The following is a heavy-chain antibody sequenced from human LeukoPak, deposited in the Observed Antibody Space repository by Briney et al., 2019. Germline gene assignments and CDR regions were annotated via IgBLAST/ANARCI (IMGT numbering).Heavy chain of an antibody. CDR1: GDSVSSNSAA. CDR3: VRGSRGYCSSSSCYFDS. J-gene: IGHJ4*02. CDR2: TYYRSKWYN. Sequence: SQTLSLTCAISGDSVSSNSAAWNSIRQSPSRGLEWLGRTYYRSKWYNDYAVSVKSRITINPDTSKNQFSLQLNSVTPEDTAVYYCVRGSRGYCSSSSCYFDSWGQGALVTVSS. D-gene: IGHD2-2*01. V-gene: IGHV6-1*01.